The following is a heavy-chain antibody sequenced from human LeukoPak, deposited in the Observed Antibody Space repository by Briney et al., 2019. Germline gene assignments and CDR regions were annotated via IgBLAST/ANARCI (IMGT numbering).Heavy chain of an antibody. J-gene: IGHJ4*02. D-gene: IGHD1-26*01. CDR2: IWDDGSYK. CDR3: ATPTRGSGSFLIDY. CDR1: GFSFSNYG. V-gene: IGHV3-33*01. Sequence: PGGSLRLSCEASGFSFSNYGMHWVRQAPGKGLERVAVIWDDGSYKYYADSVKGRFTIFRDNSKNTLYLQMKSLRAEDTAVYYCATPTRGSGSFLIDYWGQGTLVTVSS.